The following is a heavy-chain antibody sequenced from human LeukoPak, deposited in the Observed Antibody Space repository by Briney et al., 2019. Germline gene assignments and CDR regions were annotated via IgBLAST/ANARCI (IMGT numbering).Heavy chain of an antibody. J-gene: IGHJ6*02. CDR2: FDPEDGET. Sequence: ASVKVSCKVSGYTLTELSMHWVRQAPGTGLEWMGGFDPEDGETIYAQKFQGRVTMTEDTSTDTAYMELSSLRSEDTAVYYCAADKGYYYGMDVWGQGTTVTVSS. CDR1: GYTLTELS. CDR3: AADKGYYYGMDV. V-gene: IGHV1-24*01.